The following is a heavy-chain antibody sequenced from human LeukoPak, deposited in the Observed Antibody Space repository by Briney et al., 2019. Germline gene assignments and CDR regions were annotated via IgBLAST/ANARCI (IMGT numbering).Heavy chain of an antibody. Sequence: SKTLSLTCAVYGGSFSGYYWSWIRQPPGKGLEWIGEINHSGSTNYNPSLKSRVTISVDTSKNQFSLKLSSVTAADTAVYYCASGHYGSGSMDVWGQGTTVTVSS. V-gene: IGHV4-34*01. CDR2: INHSGST. J-gene: IGHJ6*02. D-gene: IGHD3-10*01. CDR3: ASGHYGSGSMDV. CDR1: GGSFSGYY.